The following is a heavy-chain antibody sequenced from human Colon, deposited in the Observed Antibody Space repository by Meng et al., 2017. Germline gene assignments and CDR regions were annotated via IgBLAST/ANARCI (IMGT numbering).Heavy chain of an antibody. V-gene: IGHV4-4*02. CDR2: IDLSGRT. CDR1: GVSIARSNW. Sequence: QVQLQESGAGLVKPSGTLTLTGVVSGVSIARSNWWSGVRQAPGKGMEWIGQIDLSGRTDYNPSLKSRVTISLDKSMNQLFLEVYFVTAADTAIYYCARHLGWEFDYWGPGNLVTVSS. CDR3: ARHLGWEFDY. J-gene: IGHJ4*02. D-gene: IGHD6-19*01.